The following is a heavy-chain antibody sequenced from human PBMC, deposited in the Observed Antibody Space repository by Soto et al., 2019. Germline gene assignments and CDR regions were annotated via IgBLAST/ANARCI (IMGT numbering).Heavy chain of an antibody. V-gene: IGHV4-59*08. CDR3: ARLGRWLQALDS. J-gene: IGHJ4*02. CDR1: GGSISDYY. D-gene: IGHD5-12*01. Sequence: QVQLLESGPGLVKPSETLSLTCTVSGGSISDYYWSWIRQPPGKGLEWVGYIYYTGSTTYNPSLKSRLTLSVDTSKNQFSLKLRSVSAADTAVYYCARLGRWLQALDSWGQGTLVTVSS. CDR2: IYYTGST.